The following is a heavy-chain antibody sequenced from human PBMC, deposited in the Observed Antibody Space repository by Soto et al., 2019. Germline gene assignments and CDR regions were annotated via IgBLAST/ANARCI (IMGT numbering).Heavy chain of an antibody. CDR3: ARDFIVGAPDYFDY. Sequence: GVSLRLSFAASGFTFSDYPMQWVRQAPGKGREWVAVISYDGRVKYYVDSVKGRFTISRDDSKNTLYLQMNSLRVDDTAVYYCARDFIVGAPDYFDYWGQGTLVTVSS. D-gene: IGHD1-26*01. CDR2: ISYDGRVK. V-gene: IGHV3-30*04. J-gene: IGHJ4*02. CDR1: GFTFSDYP.